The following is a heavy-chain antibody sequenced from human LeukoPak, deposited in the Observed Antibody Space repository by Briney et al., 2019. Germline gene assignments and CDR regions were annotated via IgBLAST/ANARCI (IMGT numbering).Heavy chain of an antibody. CDR2: IYYSGST. J-gene: IGHJ5*02. D-gene: IGHD3-22*01. CDR3: ARGNYYDSSGYYFNHWFDP. CDR1: GGSISNSSYY. V-gene: IGHV4-39*01. Sequence: SETLSLTCTVSGGSISNSSYYWGWIRQPPGKGLEWIGSIYYSGSTYYNPSLKSRVTISVDTSKNQFSLELSSVAAADTAVYYCARGNYYDSSGYYFNHWFDPWGQGTLVTVSS.